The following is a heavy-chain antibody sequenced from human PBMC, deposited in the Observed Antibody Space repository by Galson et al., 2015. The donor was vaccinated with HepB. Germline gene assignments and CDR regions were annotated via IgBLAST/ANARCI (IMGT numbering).Heavy chain of an antibody. J-gene: IGHJ6*02. Sequence: SLRLSCAASGFTFSSYGMHWVRQAPGKGLEWVAVISYDGSNKYYADSVKGRFTISRDNSKNTLYLQMNSLRAEDTAVYYCAKDLWGSSSWYYYYGMDVWGQGTTVTVSS. D-gene: IGHD6-13*01. CDR1: GFTFSSYG. CDR3: AKDLWGSSSWYYYYGMDV. V-gene: IGHV3-30*18. CDR2: ISYDGSNK.